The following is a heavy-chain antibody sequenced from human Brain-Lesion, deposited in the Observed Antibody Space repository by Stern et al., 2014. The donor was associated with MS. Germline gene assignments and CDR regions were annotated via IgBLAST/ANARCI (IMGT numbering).Heavy chain of an antibody. CDR3: AKDGPALVTNWFDP. V-gene: IGHV1-69*06. CDR1: GGTFGTYP. CDR2: IIPIFGSP. Sequence: VQLEESGPEVKKPGSSVQVSCKASGGTFGTYPITWVRQPPGQGLEWMGRIIPIFGSPNYAQKFQGRVTITADRSTTTVYMKLSSLKSDDAAVYYCAKDGPALVTNWFDPWGRGTLVTVSS. J-gene: IGHJ5*02. D-gene: IGHD5-18*01.